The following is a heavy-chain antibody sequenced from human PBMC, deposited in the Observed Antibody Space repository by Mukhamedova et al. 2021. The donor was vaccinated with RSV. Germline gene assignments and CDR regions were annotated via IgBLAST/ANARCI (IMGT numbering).Heavy chain of an antibody. D-gene: IGHD6-25*01. Sequence: YWSWVRQPAGKGLEWIGRINTSGSTNYNPSLQSRGTMSVDTSKNQFSLKLTSVTAADTAAYYCVREGYPAAGGFDYWGQGTLVT. CDR3: VREGYPAAGGFDY. CDR2: INTSGST. J-gene: IGHJ4*02. CDR1: Y. V-gene: IGHV4-4*07.